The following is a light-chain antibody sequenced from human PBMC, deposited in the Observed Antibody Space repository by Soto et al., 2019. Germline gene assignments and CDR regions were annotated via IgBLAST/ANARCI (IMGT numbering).Light chain of an antibody. CDR1: SSNIGAAYD. Sequence: QSVLTQPPSVSGAPGQRVTISCTGSSSNIGAAYDVHWYQHLPGTAPKLLVYGNTNRPSGVPDRFSGSKSGTSASLAITGLQAEVEADYYCQSYDSSLSGYVFGTGTKLTVL. CDR2: GNT. J-gene: IGLJ1*01. CDR3: QSYDSSLSGYV. V-gene: IGLV1-40*01.